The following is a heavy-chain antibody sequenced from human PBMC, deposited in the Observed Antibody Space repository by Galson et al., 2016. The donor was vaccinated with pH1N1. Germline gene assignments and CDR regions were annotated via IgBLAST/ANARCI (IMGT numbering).Heavy chain of an antibody. CDR1: GFSLSTGGVA. Sequence: PALVKPTQTLTLTCTFSGFSLSTGGVAVGWIRQPPGKALEWLALIYWNDDKRYSPSLEIRLTITKDTSKNKVVLTMNNLDPVDTATYYIAHRQRTPSHDNKGYHWVFDYWGHGTLVTVSS. D-gene: IGHD2-15*01. CDR3: AHRQRTPSHDNKGYHWVFDY. V-gene: IGHV2-5*01. CDR2: IYWNDDK. J-gene: IGHJ4*01.